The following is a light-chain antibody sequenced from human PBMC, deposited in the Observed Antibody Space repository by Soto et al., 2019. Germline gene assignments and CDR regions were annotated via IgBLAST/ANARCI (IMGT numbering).Light chain of an antibody. J-gene: IGKJ1*01. V-gene: IGKV3-11*01. CDR1: QSVSSY. CDR3: QQRSNWPGT. CDR2: DAS. Sequence: EIVLTQSPATLSLSPGERATLSCRASQSVSSYLAWYQHKPDQAPRLLIYDASNRATGIPARFSGSGSGTDFTLTISSLEPEDFAVYYCQQRSNWPGTFGQGTKVEIK.